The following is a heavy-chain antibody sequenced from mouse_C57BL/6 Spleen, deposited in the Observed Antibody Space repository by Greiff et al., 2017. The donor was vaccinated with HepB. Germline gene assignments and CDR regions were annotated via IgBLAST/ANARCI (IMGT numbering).Heavy chain of an antibody. V-gene: IGHV1-26*01. CDR2: INPNNGGT. CDR1: GYTFTDYY. CDR3: ARSGLTGTLGNY. D-gene: IGHD4-1*01. J-gene: IGHJ2*01. Sequence: EVQLQQSGPELVKPGASVKISCKASGYTFTDYYMNWVKQSHGKSLEWIGDINPNNGGTSYNQKFKGKATLTVDKSSSTAYMELRSLTSEDSAVYYCARSGLTGTLGNYWGQGTTLTVSS.